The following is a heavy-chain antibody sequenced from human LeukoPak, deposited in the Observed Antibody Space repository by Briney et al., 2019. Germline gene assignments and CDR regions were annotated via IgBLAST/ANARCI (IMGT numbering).Heavy chain of an antibody. Sequence: PSETLSLTCTVSGGSISSYYWSWIRQPPGKGLEWIGYIYYSGSTNYNPSLESRVTISVDTSKNQFSLKLSSVTAADTAVYYCASISSGWYYFDYWGQGTLVTVSS. V-gene: IGHV4-59*01. CDR2: IYYSGST. D-gene: IGHD6-19*01. J-gene: IGHJ4*02. CDR3: ASISSGWYYFDY. CDR1: GGSISSYY.